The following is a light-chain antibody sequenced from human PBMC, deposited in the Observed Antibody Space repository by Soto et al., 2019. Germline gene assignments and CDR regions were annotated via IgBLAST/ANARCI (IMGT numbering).Light chain of an antibody. CDR3: QQYGGSPLYT. CDR1: QSVSSSD. V-gene: IGKV3-20*01. CDR2: GAS. J-gene: IGKJ2*01. Sequence: SVLTQSPGTLSLSPGDRATLSCRASQSVSSSDLAWYQQKPGQAPRLLIYGASTRATGIPDRFSGSGSGTDYTLTISRLEPEDFAVYYCQQYGGSPLYTFGQGTKVDI.